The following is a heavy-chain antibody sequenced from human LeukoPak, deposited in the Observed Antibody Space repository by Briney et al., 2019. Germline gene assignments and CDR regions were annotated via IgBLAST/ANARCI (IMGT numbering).Heavy chain of an antibody. Sequence: GGSLRLSCAASGFTFGTYAMTWVRRAPGKGLEWVSLIYVDGRTYYADSVKGRFTISRDNSKNTLYLQVNSLRAEDTAVYYCARRGDGGRSFDYWGQGTLVTVSS. CDR2: IYVDGRT. CDR3: ARRGDGGRSFDY. J-gene: IGHJ4*02. V-gene: IGHV3-53*01. CDR1: GFTFGTYA. D-gene: IGHD4-23*01.